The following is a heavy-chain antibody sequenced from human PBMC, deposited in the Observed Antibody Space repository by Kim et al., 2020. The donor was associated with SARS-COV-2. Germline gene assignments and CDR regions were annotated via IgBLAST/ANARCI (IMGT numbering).Heavy chain of an antibody. CDR3: ASATAMIDY. CDR2: RYI. Sequence: RYIYYADAVKGQFPSSRNNTKNSLYLQMTSLRAEDTAVYYCASATAMIDYWGQGALVTVSS. V-gene: IGHV3-21*01. J-gene: IGHJ4*02.